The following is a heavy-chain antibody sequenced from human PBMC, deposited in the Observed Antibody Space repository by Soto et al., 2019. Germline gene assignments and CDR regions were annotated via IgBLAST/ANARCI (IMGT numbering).Heavy chain of an antibody. J-gene: IGHJ4*02. V-gene: IGHV3-21*01. CDR1: GFTFSYYS. CDR3: ERGGSEITTHFDF. CDR2: ISSHSAYI. Sequence: EVQLVESGGGLVKPGGSLRLSCADSGFTFSYYSMHWVRQAPGKGLEWVSAISSHSAYIYYADSVKGRFTISRDNAKNSLYLQMNSLSAEDTATYYCERGGSEITTHFDFWGQGTLVTVSS. D-gene: IGHD3-22*01.